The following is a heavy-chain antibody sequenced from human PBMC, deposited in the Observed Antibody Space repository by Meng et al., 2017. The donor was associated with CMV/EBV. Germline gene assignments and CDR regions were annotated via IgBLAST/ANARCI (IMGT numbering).Heavy chain of an antibody. Sequence: GESLKISCAASGFTFSDYYMSWIRQAPGKGLEWVSYISSSGSTIYYADSVKGRFTISRDNAKNSLYLQMSSLRAEDTAVYYCARDLDAGVVVVPAAIFPYYYYGMDVWGQGTTVTVSS. V-gene: IGHV3-11*04. CDR1: GFTFSDYY. CDR3: ARDLDAGVVVVPAAIFPYYYYGMDV. J-gene: IGHJ6*02. D-gene: IGHD2-2*01. CDR2: ISSSGSTI.